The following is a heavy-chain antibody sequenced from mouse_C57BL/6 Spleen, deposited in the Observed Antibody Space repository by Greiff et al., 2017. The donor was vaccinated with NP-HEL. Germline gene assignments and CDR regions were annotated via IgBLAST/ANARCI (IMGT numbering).Heavy chain of an antibody. D-gene: IGHD1-1*02. CDR1: GYTFTSYW. J-gene: IGHJ2*01. V-gene: IGHV1-52*01. CDR2: IDPSDSET. CDR3: AREGWYYFDY. Sequence: QVQLQQSGAELVRPGSSVKLSCKASGYTFTSYWMHWVKQRPIQGLEWIGNIDPSDSETHYNQKFKDKATLTVDKSSSTAYMQLSSLTSEDSAVYYCAREGWYYFDYWGQGTTLTVSS.